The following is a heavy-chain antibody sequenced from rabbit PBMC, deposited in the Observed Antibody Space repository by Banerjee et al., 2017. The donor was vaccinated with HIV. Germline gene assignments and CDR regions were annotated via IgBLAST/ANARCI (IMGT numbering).Heavy chain of an antibody. Sequence: QEQLEESGGGLVKPEGSLTLTCTASGFDFSSSYYMCWVRQAPGKGLELIACIDSSSGSTWYASWVNGRFTISKTSSTSVTLQMTSLTVADTATYFCARGFILSNYGYAFNLWGPGTLVTVS. CDR1: GFDFSSSYY. CDR2: IDSSSGST. D-gene: IGHD6-1*01. V-gene: IGHV1S45*01. CDR3: ARGFILSNYGYAFNL. J-gene: IGHJ4*01.